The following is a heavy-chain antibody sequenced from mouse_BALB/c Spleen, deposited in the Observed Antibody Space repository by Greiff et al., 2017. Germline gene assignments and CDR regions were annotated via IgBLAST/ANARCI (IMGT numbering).Heavy chain of an antibody. J-gene: IGHJ1*01. CDR1: GFAFSSYD. CDR3: ARHREKVRHEWYFDV. D-gene: IGHD2-14*01. Sequence: DVQLVESGGGLVKPGGSLKLSCAASGFAFSSYDMSWVRQTPEKRLEWVAYISSGGGSTYYPDTVKGRFTISRDNAKNTLYLQMSSLKSEDTAMYYCARHREKVRHEWYFDVWGAGTTVTVSS. CDR2: ISSGGGST. V-gene: IGHV5-12-1*01.